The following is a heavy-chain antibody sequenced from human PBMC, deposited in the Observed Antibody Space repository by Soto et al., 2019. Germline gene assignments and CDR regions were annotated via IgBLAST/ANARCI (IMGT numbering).Heavy chain of an antibody. V-gene: IGHV3-23*01. CDR1: GFTFSIYA. Sequence: GGSLRLSCAASGFTFSIYAMSWVRHAPGKGLEWVSAISGSGGSTYYADSVKGRFTISRDNSKNTLYLQMNSLRAEDTAVYYCALSSPYDFWSGYTIDYWGQGTLVTVSS. CDR2: ISGSGGST. D-gene: IGHD3-3*01. J-gene: IGHJ4*02. CDR3: ALSSPYDFWSGYTIDY.